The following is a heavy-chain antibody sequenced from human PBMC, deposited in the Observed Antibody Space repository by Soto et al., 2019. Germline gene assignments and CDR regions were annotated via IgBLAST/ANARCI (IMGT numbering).Heavy chain of an antibody. Sequence: SETLSLTCTVTGGSISTFLWNWIRQPPGKGLEWIGSIYYSGSTNYNPSLNSRVTISVDTSKNQFSLFLQMNSLRAEDTAVYYCTRAISGGPFDYWGQGALVTAPQ. CDR2: IYYSGST. J-gene: IGHJ4*02. D-gene: IGHD2-15*01. V-gene: IGHV4-59*12. CDR3: TRAISGGPFDY. CDR1: GGSISTFL.